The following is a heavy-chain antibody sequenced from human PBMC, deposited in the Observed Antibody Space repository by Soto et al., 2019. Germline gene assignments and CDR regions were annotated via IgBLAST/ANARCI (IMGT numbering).Heavy chain of an antibody. CDR3: ARVRFGEWGYAMDV. J-gene: IGHJ6*02. V-gene: IGHV3-11*01. Sequence: QVQLVESGGGLVKPGGSLRLSCAASGLTFSDCYMNWIRQAPGKGLEWVSYISSSGSSINYAGSVKGRFTISRDNAKNSLYLQMNSLRAEDAGMYYCARVRFGEWGYAMDVWGQGTTVTVSS. CDR1: GLTFSDCY. D-gene: IGHD3-10*01. CDR2: ISSSGSSI.